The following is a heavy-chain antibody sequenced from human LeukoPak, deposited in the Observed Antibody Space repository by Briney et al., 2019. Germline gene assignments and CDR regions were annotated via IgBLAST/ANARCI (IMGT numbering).Heavy chain of an antibody. V-gene: IGHV3-30*04. D-gene: IGHD3-10*01. Sequence: GGSLRLSCAAFGFTFSSYAMHWVRQAPGKGLEWVAVISYDGSNKYYADSVKGRFTISRDNSKNTLYLQMNSLRAEDTAVYYCARENVPGYFDYWGQGTLVTVSS. CDR3: ARENVPGYFDY. CDR1: GFTFSSYA. J-gene: IGHJ4*02. CDR2: ISYDGSNK.